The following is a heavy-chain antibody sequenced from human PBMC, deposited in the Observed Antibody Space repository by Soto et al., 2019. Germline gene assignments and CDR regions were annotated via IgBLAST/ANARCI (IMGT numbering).Heavy chain of an antibody. CDR3: ARGGHYDILTGYLSYYYYYGMDV. Sequence: PGWSLRLSCAASVFTFSSYWMHWVRQAPGKGLVWVSRINSDGSSTSYADSVKGRFTISRDNAKNTLYLQMNSLRAEDTAVYYCARGGHYDILTGYLSYYYYYGMDVWGQGTTVTVSS. CDR2: INSDGSST. J-gene: IGHJ6*02. V-gene: IGHV3-74*01. D-gene: IGHD3-9*01. CDR1: VFTFSSYW.